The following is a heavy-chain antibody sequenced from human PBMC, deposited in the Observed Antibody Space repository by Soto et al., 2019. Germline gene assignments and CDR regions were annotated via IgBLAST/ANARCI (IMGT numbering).Heavy chain of an antibody. V-gene: IGHV4-4*02. CDR3: ARDHRSGESWSCDY. J-gene: IGHJ4*02. D-gene: IGHD6-13*01. CDR2: IFHEGNI. Sequence: QVQLQESGPELVKPSGTLSLTCAVSGASIDSSDWWNWVRQTPEKGLEWIGEIFHEGNIIYNPSLKSRVTISVDKSRNQLSLELRSVTDADTALYYCARDHRSGESWSCDYWGQGILVTVSS. CDR1: GASIDSSDW.